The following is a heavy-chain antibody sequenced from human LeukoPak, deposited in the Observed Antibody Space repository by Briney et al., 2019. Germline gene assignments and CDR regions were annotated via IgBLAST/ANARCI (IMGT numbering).Heavy chain of an antibody. V-gene: IGHV3-20*04. J-gene: IGHJ3*02. Sequence: GGSLRLSCAASGFTSDDYGMSWVRQAPGKGLEWVSGINWNGGSTGYADSVKGRFTISRDNAKNSLYLQMNSLRAEDTALYYCARDFLPLVDDAFDIWGQGTMVTVSS. CDR3: ARDFLPLVDDAFDI. CDR2: INWNGGST. CDR1: GFTSDDYG. D-gene: IGHD2-15*01.